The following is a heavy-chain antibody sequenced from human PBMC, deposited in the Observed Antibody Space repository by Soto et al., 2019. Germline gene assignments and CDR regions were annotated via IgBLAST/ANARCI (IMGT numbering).Heavy chain of an antibody. CDR3: ARDLARAVAGVDY. CDR2: IWYDGNNK. Sequence: GGSLRLSCAASGFTFISYGMHWVRQAPGKGLEWVAVIWYDGNNKYYTDSVKGRFTISRDNSKNTLYLQMNSLRAEDTAAYYCARDLARAVAGVDYWGQGTLVTVSS. D-gene: IGHD6-19*01. V-gene: IGHV3-33*01. CDR1: GFTFISYG. J-gene: IGHJ4*02.